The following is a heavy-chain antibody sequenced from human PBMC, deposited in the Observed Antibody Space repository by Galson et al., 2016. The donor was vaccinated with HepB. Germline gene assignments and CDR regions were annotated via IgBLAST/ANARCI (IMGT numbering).Heavy chain of an antibody. V-gene: IGHV3-11*01. CDR3: ARELPDDSVEYFDVFDL. Sequence: SLRLSCAASGFTFSDYYMNWIRQAPGKGLEWISFISTSGNSMLYANSVRGRFTISRDNAAKSLYLQMSNLRAEDTAVYYCARELPDDSVEYFDVFDLWGQGTMVTVSS. CDR2: ISTSGNSM. J-gene: IGHJ3*01. D-gene: IGHD4-17*01. CDR1: GFTFSDYY.